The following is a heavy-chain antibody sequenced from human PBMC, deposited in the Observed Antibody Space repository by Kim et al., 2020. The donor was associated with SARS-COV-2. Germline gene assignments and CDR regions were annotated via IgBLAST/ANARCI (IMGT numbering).Heavy chain of an antibody. CDR2: ISYDGSNK. Sequence: GGSLRLSCAASGFTFSSYAMHWVRQAPGKGLEWVAVISYDGSNKYYADSVKGRFTISRDNSKNTLYLQMNSLRAEDTAVYYCARDPDTAMVCCGYFDYWG. J-gene: IGHJ4*03. D-gene: IGHD5-18*01. CDR1: GFTFSSYA. CDR3: ARDPDTAMVCCGYFDY. V-gene: IGHV3-30-3*01.